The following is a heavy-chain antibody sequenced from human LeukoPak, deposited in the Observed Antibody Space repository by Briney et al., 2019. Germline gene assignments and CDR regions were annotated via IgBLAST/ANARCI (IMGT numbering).Heavy chain of an antibody. D-gene: IGHD1-1*01. CDR3: ASTTGTTGIFSSWFDP. CDR1: GFTFSSYS. Sequence: GGSLRLSCAASGFTFSSYSMNWVRQAPGKGLEWVSSISSSSSYIYYAGSVKGRFTISRDNAKNSLYLQMNSLRAEDTAVYYCASTTGTTGIFSSWFDPWGQGTLVTVSS. J-gene: IGHJ5*02. CDR2: ISSSSSYI. V-gene: IGHV3-21*01.